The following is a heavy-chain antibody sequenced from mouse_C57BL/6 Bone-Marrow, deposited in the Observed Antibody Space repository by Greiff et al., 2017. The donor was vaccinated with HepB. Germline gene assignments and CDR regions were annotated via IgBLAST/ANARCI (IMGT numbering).Heavy chain of an antibody. J-gene: IGHJ1*03. V-gene: IGHV7-1*01. D-gene: IGHD2-3*01. CDR2: SRNKANDYTT. CDR3: ARCRDGYYVGYFDV. Sequence: EVKVVESGGGLVQSGRSLRLSCATSGFTFSDFYMEWVRQAPGKGLEWIAASRNKANDYTTEYSASVKGRFIVSRDTSQSILYLQMNALRAEDTAIYYCARCRDGYYVGYFDVWGTGTTVTVSS. CDR1: GFTFSDFY.